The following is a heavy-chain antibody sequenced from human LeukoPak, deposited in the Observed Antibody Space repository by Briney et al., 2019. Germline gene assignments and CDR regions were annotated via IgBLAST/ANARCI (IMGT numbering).Heavy chain of an antibody. D-gene: IGHD1-26*01. CDR2: ISSSSSTI. Sequence: GGSLRLSCAASGFTFSSYSMNWVRQAPGKGLEWVSYISSSSSTIYYADSVKGRFTISRDNAKNSLYLQMNSLRAEDTAVYYCARFGSRGFDYWGQGTLVTVSS. CDR1: GFTFSSYS. V-gene: IGHV3-48*01. CDR3: ARFGSRGFDY. J-gene: IGHJ4*02.